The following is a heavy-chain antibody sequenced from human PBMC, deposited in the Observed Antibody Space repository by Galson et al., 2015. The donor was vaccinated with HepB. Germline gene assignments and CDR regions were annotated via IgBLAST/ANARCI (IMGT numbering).Heavy chain of an antibody. V-gene: IGHV3-48*02. J-gene: IGHJ3*02. CDR2: ISSSSSTI. Sequence: SLRLSCAASGFTFSSYSMNWVRQAPGKGLEWVSSISSSSSTIYYADSVKGRFTISRDNAKNSLYLQMNSLRDEDTAVYYCARDRSIFAAFISNAFDIWGQGTVVTVSS. D-gene: IGHD3-3*01. CDR3: ARDRSIFAAFISNAFDI. CDR1: GFTFSSYS.